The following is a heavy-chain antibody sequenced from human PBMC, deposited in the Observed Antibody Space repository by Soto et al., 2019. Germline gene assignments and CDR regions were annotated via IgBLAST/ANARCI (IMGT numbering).Heavy chain of an antibody. CDR2: MNPNSGNT. J-gene: IGHJ6*03. V-gene: IGHV1-8*01. CDR3: RSGPAAVPAAMSTRYYYYYYMDV. CDR1: GYTFTSYD. D-gene: IGHD2-2*01. Sequence: ASVKVSCKASGYTFTSYDINWVRQATGQGLEWMGWMNPNSGNTGYAQKIQGRVTMTRNTSISTAYMELSSLKSEDTAEYYCRSGPAAVPAAMSTRYYYYYYMDVWGKGTTVTVSS.